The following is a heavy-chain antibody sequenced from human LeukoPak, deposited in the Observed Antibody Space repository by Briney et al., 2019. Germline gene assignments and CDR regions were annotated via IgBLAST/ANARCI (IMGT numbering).Heavy chain of an antibody. D-gene: IGHD5-18*01. CDR2: IYHSGST. J-gene: IGHJ4*02. CDR3: ARAQRLWIQPYFDY. Sequence: SETLSLTCAVSGGSISSGGYSWSWIRQPPGKGLEWIGYIYHSGSTYYNPSLKSRVTISVDRSKNQFSLKLSSVTAADTAVYYCARAQRLWIQPYFDYWGQGTLVTVSS. CDR1: GGSISSGGYS. V-gene: IGHV4-30-2*01.